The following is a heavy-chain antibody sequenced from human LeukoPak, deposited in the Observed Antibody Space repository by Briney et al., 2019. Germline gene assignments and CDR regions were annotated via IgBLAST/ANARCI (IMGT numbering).Heavy chain of an antibody. CDR2: ISSRSSFI. V-gene: IGHV3-21*01. CDR3: ARDPTPFESSGTYLAR. D-gene: IGHD1-26*01. J-gene: IGHJ4*02. CDR1: GFTFSSYN. Sequence: GGSLGLSCAASGFTFSSYNMVWVHQAPGKGLEWVSSISSRSSFISYADSVKGRFTVSRDNAKNSLYLEMNNLRAEDTAVYYCARDPTPFESSGTYLARWGQGTLVTVSS.